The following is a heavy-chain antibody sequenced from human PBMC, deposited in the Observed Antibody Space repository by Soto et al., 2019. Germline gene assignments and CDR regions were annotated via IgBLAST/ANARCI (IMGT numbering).Heavy chain of an antibody. V-gene: IGHV1-18*01. D-gene: IGHD3-9*01. J-gene: IGHJ6*02. CDR3: ARGGYYDTSGSSNYHYYGMHV. CDR1: GYTFTSYG. Sequence: QVQLVQSGAEVKKPGASVKVSCKASGYTFTSYGINWVRQAPGQGLEWLGWISAYDGYTTYAQILQGRVFMTTDTTRQVAYMELCRLRSVDPATYFCARGGYYDTSGSSNYHYYGMHVWGQGTTVTVSS. CDR2: ISAYDGYT.